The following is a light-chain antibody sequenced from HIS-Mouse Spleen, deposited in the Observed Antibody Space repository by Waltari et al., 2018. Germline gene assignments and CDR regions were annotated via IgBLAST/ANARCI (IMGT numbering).Light chain of an antibody. J-gene: IGLJ3*02. CDR1: SRDVGSYNL. Sequence: QSALTQPASVSGSPGQSITIPCTGTSRDVGSYNLFPWYQQPPGKAPKLMIYEGSKRPSGVSNRFSGSKSGNTASLTISGLQAEDEADYYCCSYAGSSTFGVFGGGTKLTVL. V-gene: IGLV2-23*03. CDR3: CSYAGSSTFGV. CDR2: EGS.